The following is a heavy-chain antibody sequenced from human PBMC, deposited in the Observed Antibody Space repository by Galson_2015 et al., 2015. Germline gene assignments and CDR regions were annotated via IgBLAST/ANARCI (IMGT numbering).Heavy chain of an antibody. CDR3: ARDITIFGVVTIEVYYYYGMDV. J-gene: IGHJ6*02. D-gene: IGHD3-3*01. Sequence: CAISGDSVSSNSAAWNWIRQSPSRGLEWLGRTYYRSKWYNDYAVSVKSRITINPDTSKNQFSLQLNSVTPEDTAVYYCARDITIFGVVTIEVYYYYGMDVWGQGTTVTVSS. V-gene: IGHV6-1*01. CDR2: TYYRSKWYN. CDR1: GDSVSSNSAA.